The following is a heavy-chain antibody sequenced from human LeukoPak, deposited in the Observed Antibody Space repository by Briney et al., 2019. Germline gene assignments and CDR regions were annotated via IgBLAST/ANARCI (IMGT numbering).Heavy chain of an antibody. CDR3: AKDIVAAGLFFDY. CDR2: ISGPGTTI. D-gene: IGHD6-13*01. J-gene: IGHJ4*02. CDR1: GFTFSDYY. Sequence: GGSPRLSCAASGFTFSDYYMGWIRQAPGKGLEWVSYISGPGTTIYYADSVKGRFTISRDNAKNSLYLQMNSLSAEDTAVYYCAKDIVAAGLFFDYWGQGTLVTVSS. V-gene: IGHV3-11*01.